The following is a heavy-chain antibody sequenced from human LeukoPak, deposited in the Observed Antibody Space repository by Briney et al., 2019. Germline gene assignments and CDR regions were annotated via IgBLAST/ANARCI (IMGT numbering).Heavy chain of an antibody. J-gene: IGHJ3*02. CDR1: GFTFSSYA. CDR3: ARDLIVGANHDAFDI. Sequence: AGGSLRLSCAASGFTFSSYAMSWVRQAPGKGLEWVSLIYSGGSTYYADSVKGRFTISRDNSKNTLYLQMNSLRAEDTAVYYCARDLIVGANHDAFDIWGQGTMVTVSS. V-gene: IGHV3-53*01. D-gene: IGHD1-26*01. CDR2: IYSGGST.